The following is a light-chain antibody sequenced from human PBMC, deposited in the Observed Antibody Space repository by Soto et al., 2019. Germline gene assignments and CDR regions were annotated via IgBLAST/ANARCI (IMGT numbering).Light chain of an antibody. CDR3: QQYYSTPPT. V-gene: IGKV4-1*01. J-gene: IGKJ2*01. Sequence: DIVMTQALDSLAVSLGERATINCKSSQSVLYRSKNKNYLAWYQHKAGQPPKLLIYWASTRESGVPDRFSGSGSGTDFTLTISSLQAEDVAVYYCQQYYSTPPTFGQGTKLEIK. CDR2: WAS. CDR1: QSVLYRSKNKNY.